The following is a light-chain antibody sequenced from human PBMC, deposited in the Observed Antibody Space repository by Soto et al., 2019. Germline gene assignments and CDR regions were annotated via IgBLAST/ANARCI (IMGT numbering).Light chain of an antibody. J-gene: IGKJ5*01. CDR2: GAS. V-gene: IGKV3-20*01. Sequence: EIVLTHSPGTLFLSPGERATLSCRASQSVSSNYLAWYQQKPGQAPRLLIYGASSRATGIPDRFSGSGSGTDFTLTISRLEPEDFAVYYCQQYGSSPMTFGQGTRLEIK. CDR3: QQYGSSPMT. CDR1: QSVSSNY.